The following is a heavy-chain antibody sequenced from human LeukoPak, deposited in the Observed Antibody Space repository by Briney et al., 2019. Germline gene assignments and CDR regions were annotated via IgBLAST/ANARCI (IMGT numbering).Heavy chain of an antibody. J-gene: IGHJ5*02. CDR2: ILYSGTT. Sequence: PSETLSLTCTVSGGSISRSSYYWGWIRQPPGKGLEWIGSILYSGTTYYNPSLKSRVTISVETSKNQFSLKLSSVTAADTAVYYCARVGAGPRGWFDPWGQGTLVTVSS. V-gene: IGHV4-39*07. CDR3: ARVGAGPRGWFDP. D-gene: IGHD3-10*01. CDR1: GGSISRSSYY.